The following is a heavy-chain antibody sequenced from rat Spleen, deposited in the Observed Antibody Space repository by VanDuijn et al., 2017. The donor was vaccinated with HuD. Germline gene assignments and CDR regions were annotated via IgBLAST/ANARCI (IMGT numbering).Heavy chain of an antibody. D-gene: IGHD1-10*01. J-gene: IGHJ2*01. CDR2: LSYDATAP. V-gene: IGHV5-29*01. CDR3: ARHNVTAGDYLDY. Sequence: EVQLVESDGGLVQPGRSLKLSCAASGFSFSDYYMAWVRQAPTKGLEWVATLSYDATAPYYRDSVKGRFTISRDNAKTPLYLQMDSLRSEDTATYYCARHNVTAGDYLDYWGQGVMVTVSS. CDR1: GFSFSDYY.